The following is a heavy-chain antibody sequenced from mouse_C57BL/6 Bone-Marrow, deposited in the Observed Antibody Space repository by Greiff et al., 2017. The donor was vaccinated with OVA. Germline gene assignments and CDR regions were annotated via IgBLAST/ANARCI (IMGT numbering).Heavy chain of an antibody. CDR1: GYTFTSYW. CDR2: IDPSDSET. J-gene: IGHJ4*01. CDR3: ARDYYKVMDD. Sequence: QVQLQQPGAELVRPGSSVKLSCKASGYTFTSYWMHWVKQRPIQGLEWIGNIDPSDSETHYNQKFKDKATLTVDKSSSTAYMQLSSLTSEDSAVYYCARDYYKVMDDWGQGTSVTVSS. V-gene: IGHV1-52*01. D-gene: IGHD2-12*01.